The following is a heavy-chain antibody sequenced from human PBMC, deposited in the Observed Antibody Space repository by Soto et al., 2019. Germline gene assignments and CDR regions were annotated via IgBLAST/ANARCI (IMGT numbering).Heavy chain of an antibody. CDR2: IFDSGST. CDR3: ARGFPYCSSTTCYPLVDY. CDR1: GGSISSYF. J-gene: IGHJ4*02. D-gene: IGHD2-2*01. V-gene: IGHV4-59*01. Sequence: SETLSLTCTVSGGSISSYFCGWIRQPPGKGLEWIGYIFDSGSTNYNPSLQSRVTISVDTSKNQFSLKLTSVTAADTAVYYCARGFPYCSSTTCYPLVDYWGQGTLV.